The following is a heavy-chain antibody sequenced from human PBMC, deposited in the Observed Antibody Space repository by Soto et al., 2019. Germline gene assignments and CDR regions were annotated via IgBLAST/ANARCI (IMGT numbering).Heavy chain of an antibody. CDR1: GYSLTSYY. J-gene: IGHJ4*02. D-gene: IGHD3-3*01. CDR2: INPSGGST. V-gene: IGHV1-46*01. Sequence: QVELVQSGAEVKKPGASVKVSCKASGYSLTSYYMHWVRQAPGQGLEWMGVINPSGGSTSYALRFQGRGTMTRDTSTSTVYMELSGLRSEDTAVYYCARQNDFLSGHSPGDYWGQGTLVTVSS. CDR3: ARQNDFLSGHSPGDY.